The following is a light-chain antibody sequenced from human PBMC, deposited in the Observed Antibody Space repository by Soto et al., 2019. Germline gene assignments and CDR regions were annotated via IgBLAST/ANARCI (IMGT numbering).Light chain of an antibody. J-gene: IGKJ2*01. CDR1: QSVLYSSTHRNY. V-gene: IGKV4-1*01. Sequence: DIVMTQSPDSLAVSLGERAAFNCKSIQSVLYSSTHRNYLAWYQQKPGQPPKLLIYWASTRESGVPDRFSGSVSGKDFTLTISTLQAEVVAGYYCKQYYSTPYTLGQGTKLEIK. CDR2: WAS. CDR3: KQYYSTPYT.